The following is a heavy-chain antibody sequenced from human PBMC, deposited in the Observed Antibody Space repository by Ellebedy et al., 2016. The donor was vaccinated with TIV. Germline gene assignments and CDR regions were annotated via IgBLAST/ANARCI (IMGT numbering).Heavy chain of an antibody. J-gene: IGHJ4*02. Sequence: GSTHYNPSLLRRVTLSVDTSKNQFSLKLSSMTSADTAVYYCPRGVGYFGSLSRHYFDHWGQGTLVTVAS. V-gene: IGHV4-59*09. CDR3: PRGVGYFGSLSRHYFDH. CDR2: GST. D-gene: IGHD3-10*01.